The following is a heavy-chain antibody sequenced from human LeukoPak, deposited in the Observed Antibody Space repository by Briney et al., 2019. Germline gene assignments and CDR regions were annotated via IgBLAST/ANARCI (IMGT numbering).Heavy chain of an antibody. CDR2: IYHSGST. Sequence: PSETLSLTCAVSGGSISSGGYSWSWIRQPPGKGLEWIGYIYHSGSTYYNPSLKSRVTISVDRSENQFSLKLSSVTAADTAVYYCARGGYCSSTSCHNWFDPWGQGTLVTVSS. J-gene: IGHJ5*02. V-gene: IGHV4-30-2*01. CDR1: GGSISSGGYS. CDR3: ARGGYCSSTSCHNWFDP. D-gene: IGHD2-2*01.